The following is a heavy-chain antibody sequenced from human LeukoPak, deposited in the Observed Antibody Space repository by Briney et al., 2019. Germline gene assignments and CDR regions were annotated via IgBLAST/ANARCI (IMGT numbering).Heavy chain of an antibody. CDR3: ARHFRRDYSASGASQYYHYIDV. CDR1: GGSMSYDD. Sequence: SETLSLTCTVSGGSMSYDDWSWIRQTPGMRLEWIGYIYTSGSTRYNPSLKSRVTISVDTSKNHFSLRLRSVTAADTAVYYCARHFRRDYSASGASQYYHYIDVWGKGTTVTVSS. J-gene: IGHJ6*03. CDR2: IYTSGST. D-gene: IGHD3-10*01. V-gene: IGHV4-4*09.